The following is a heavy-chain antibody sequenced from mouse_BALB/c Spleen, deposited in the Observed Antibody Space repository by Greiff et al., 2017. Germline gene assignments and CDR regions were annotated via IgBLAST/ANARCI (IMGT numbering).Heavy chain of an antibody. V-gene: IGHV5-6*01. CDR1: GFTFSSYG. Sequence: EVQLVESGGDLVKPGGSLKLSCAASGFTFSSYGMSWVRQTPDKRLEWVATISSGGSYTYYPDSVKGRFTISRDNAKNTLYLQMSRLKSEDTAMYYCSRERVDYWGQGTSVTVSS. CDR2: ISSGGSYT. J-gene: IGHJ4*01. CDR3: SRERVDY.